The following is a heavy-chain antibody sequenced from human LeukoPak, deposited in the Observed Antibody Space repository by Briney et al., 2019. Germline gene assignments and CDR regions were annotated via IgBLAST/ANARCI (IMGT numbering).Heavy chain of an antibody. D-gene: IGHD3-3*01. J-gene: IGHJ4*02. V-gene: IGHV4-4*07. Sequence: PSETLSLTRTFSGGSPSSYYWSWIRQPAGKGLGWIGLIYTSGSTNYNPSLKNRVTMSVGTSKNQFSLKLSSVTAADTAVYYCARGRGRIFGVVITNRGGFDYWGQGTLVTVSS. CDR1: GGSPSSYY. CDR2: IYTSGST. CDR3: ARGRGRIFGVVITNRGGFDY.